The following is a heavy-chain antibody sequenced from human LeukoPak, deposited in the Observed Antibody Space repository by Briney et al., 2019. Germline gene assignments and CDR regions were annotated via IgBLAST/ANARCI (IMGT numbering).Heavy chain of an antibody. Sequence: SVKVSCKASGGTFSSYAISWVRQAPGQGLEWMGRIIPILGIANYAQKFQGRVTITADKSTSTAYMELSSLRSEDTAVYYCAREGDGYRPLDYWGQGTLVTVSS. J-gene: IGHJ4*02. CDR1: GGTFSSYA. D-gene: IGHD5-24*01. CDR3: AREGDGYRPLDY. CDR2: IIPILGIA. V-gene: IGHV1-69*04.